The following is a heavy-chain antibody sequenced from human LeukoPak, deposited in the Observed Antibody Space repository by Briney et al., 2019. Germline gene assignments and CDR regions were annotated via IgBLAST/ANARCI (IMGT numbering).Heavy chain of an antibody. V-gene: IGHV3-21*01. CDR1: GFTFSSYE. D-gene: IGHD3-22*01. CDR2: ITSSSTYV. J-gene: IGHJ6*03. CDR3: ARDPSSGYYGTYYYYYMDV. Sequence: GGSLRLSCAASGFTFSSYEMNWVRQAPGKRLEWISSITSSSTYVFYADSVRGRFTISRDNAKNSLYLQIDSLRAEDTAVYYCARDPSSGYYGTYYYYYMDVWGKGTTVTISS.